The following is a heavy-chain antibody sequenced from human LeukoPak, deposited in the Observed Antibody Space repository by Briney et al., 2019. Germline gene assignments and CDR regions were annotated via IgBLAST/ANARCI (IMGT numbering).Heavy chain of an antibody. CDR1: GFPFNAYW. Sequence: GGSLRLSCAASGFPFNAYWMTWVRRAPGKGLEWVANIRQDGDTKYYVDSVKGRFTISRDNAMNSLYLQMNSLRAEDTAIYYCARSLPYGTTWYGRSDFWGQGTLVTVSS. CDR2: IRQDGDTK. J-gene: IGHJ4*02. D-gene: IGHD6-13*01. CDR3: ARSLPYGTTWYGRSDF. V-gene: IGHV3-7*03.